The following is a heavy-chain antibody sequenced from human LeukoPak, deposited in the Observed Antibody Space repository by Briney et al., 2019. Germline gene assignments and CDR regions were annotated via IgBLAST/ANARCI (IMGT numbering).Heavy chain of an antibody. CDR3: ARGEAPDY. Sequence: PGGSVRLSCAASGLTFSSYYMIWVRQARGKGLEWVANIKQDGSEKHSVHSVKGRFTISRDNAKNSLYLQMNSLRAEDTAVYYCARGEAPDYWGQGTLVTVSS. CDR2: IKQDGSEK. CDR1: GLTFSSYY. V-gene: IGHV3-7*01. J-gene: IGHJ4*02.